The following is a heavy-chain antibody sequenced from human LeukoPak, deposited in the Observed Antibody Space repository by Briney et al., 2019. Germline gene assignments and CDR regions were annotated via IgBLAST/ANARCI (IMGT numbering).Heavy chain of an antibody. V-gene: IGHV4-39*07. CDR3: ARDARVQKWFGEVIMTTTYYFDD. J-gene: IGHJ4*02. CDR1: GGSISSSKYY. CDR2: IYYSGSA. D-gene: IGHD3-10*01. Sequence: SETLSLTCTVSGGSISSSKYYWGWIRQPPGKGLEWIGSIYYSGSAYYNPSLKSRVTISVDTSENQFSLKLTSVTAADTAVYYCARDARVQKWFGEVIMTTTYYFDDWGQGTLVTVSS.